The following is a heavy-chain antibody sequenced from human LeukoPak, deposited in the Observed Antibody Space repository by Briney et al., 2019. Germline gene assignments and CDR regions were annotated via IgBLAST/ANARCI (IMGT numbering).Heavy chain of an antibody. Sequence: PSDTLSLTCTVSGGSISSSSYYWGWIRQPPGKGLEWIGSIYYSGSTYYNPSLKSRVTISVDTSKNRFSLKLSSVTAADTAVYYCAIATYYYDSGGSPFDYWGQGTLVIVSS. D-gene: IGHD3-22*01. CDR2: IYYSGST. CDR1: GGSISSSSYY. CDR3: AIATYYYDSGGSPFDY. V-gene: IGHV4-39*01. J-gene: IGHJ4*02.